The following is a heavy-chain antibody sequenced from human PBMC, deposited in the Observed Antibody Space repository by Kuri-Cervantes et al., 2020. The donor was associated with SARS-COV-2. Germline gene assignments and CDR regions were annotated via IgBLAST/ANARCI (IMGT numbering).Heavy chain of an antibody. CDR1: GYTFSTYD. V-gene: IGHV1-8*02. Sequence: ASVKVSCKASGYTFSTYDINWVRQASGQGLEWMGWMNPSTGNSGSAQKLQGRVSMTTDTSTSTAYMELRSLRSDDTAVYYCARLAVYYYYMDVWGKGTTVTVSS. CDR3: ARLAVYYYYMDV. CDR2: MNPSTGNS. J-gene: IGHJ6*03. D-gene: IGHD6-19*01.